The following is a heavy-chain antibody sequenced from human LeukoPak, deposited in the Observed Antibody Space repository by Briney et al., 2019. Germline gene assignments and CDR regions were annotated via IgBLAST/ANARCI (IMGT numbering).Heavy chain of an antibody. J-gene: IGHJ4*02. D-gene: IGHD5-12*01. CDR2: ISSTGSTI. V-gene: IGHV3-11*01. Sequence: PGGSLRLSCAASGFTFSDFYVSWLRQPPGKGLEWLSHISSTGSTIYYADSVKGRFITSRDNSRNSVYLEMNNLRVEDTAVYYCARARGPGNRGYENGFAYWGQGSLVTVSS. CDR3: ARARGPGNRGYENGFAY. CDR1: GFTFSDFY.